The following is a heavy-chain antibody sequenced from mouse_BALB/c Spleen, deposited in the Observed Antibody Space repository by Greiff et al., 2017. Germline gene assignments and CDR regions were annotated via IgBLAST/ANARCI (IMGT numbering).Heavy chain of an antibody. CDR1: GYTFTSYW. CDR3: AIYGNSAWFAY. V-gene: IGHV1-7*01. CDR2: INPSTGYT. J-gene: IGHJ3*01. D-gene: IGHD2-1*01. Sequence: QVQLQQSGAELAKPGASVKMSCKASGYTFTSYWMHWVKQRPGQGLEWIGYINPSTGYTEYNQKFKDKATLTADKSSSTAYMQLSSLTSEDSAVYYCAIYGNSAWFAYCGQGTLVTVAA.